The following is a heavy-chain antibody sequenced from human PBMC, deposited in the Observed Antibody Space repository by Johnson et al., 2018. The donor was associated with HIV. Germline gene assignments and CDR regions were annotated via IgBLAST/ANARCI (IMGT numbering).Heavy chain of an antibody. D-gene: IGHD3-22*01. J-gene: IGHJ3*02. Sequence: QVQLVESGGGVVQPGRSLRLSCAASGFTFSSYAMHWVRQAPGKGLEWVAVISYDGSNKYYEDSVKGRFPISRDNSKNTLYLQMNSLRAEDTAVYYCARATYYDSRDDAFDIWGQGTMVTVSS. CDR2: ISYDGSNK. V-gene: IGHV3-30*04. CDR1: GFTFSSYA. CDR3: ARATYYDSRDDAFDI.